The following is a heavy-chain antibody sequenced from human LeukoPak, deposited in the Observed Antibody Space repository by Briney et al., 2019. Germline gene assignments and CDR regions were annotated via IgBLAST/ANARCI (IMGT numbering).Heavy chain of an antibody. J-gene: IGHJ5*02. CDR3: ARAPRGGAAAGKGGNWFDP. D-gene: IGHD6-13*01. CDR1: GASVSSIGYS. CDR2: IYQSGSA. Sequence: SQTLSLTCGVSGASVSSIGYSWSWIRQPPGRGLEWIGYIYQSGSASYNPSLQSRVTISVDTSKNQFSLKLSSVTAADTAVYYCARAPRGGAAAGKGGNWFDPWGQGTLVTVSS. V-gene: IGHV4-30-2*05.